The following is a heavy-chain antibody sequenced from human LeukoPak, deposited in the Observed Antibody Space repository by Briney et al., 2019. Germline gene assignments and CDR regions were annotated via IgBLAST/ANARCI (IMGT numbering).Heavy chain of an antibody. CDR3: ARWPTMGGR. V-gene: IGHV3-66*01. J-gene: IGHJ4*02. CDR2: IYNGGTT. D-gene: IGHD3-16*01. CDR1: GFTFSTYW. Sequence: LPGGSLRLSCAASGFTFSTYWMSWVRQSPGKGLEWVSVIYNGGTTKYADSVKGRFIISRDNSKNTLYLQMNSLRDEDTAVYYCARWPTMGGRWGQGTLVTVSS.